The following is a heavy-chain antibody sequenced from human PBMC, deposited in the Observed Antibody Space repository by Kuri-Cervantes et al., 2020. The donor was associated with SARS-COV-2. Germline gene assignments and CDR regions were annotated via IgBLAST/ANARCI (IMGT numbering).Heavy chain of an antibody. CDR3: ARGFDSPLDY. CDR2: IIPMLHKA. D-gene: IGHD3-9*01. J-gene: IGHJ4*02. CDR1: GASFTLSA. V-gene: IGHV1-69*10. Sequence: SVKVSCKTSGASFTLSAFSWVRQAPGQGLEWMGGIIPMLHKAHYAQKFQDRVTITADESTSTLYIDLNNLKSDDTAVYDCARGFDSPLDYWGQGTLVTVSS.